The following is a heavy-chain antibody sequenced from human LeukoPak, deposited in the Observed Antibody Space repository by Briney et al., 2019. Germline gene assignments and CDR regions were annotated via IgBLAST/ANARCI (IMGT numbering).Heavy chain of an antibody. CDR3: AELGITMIGGV. J-gene: IGHJ6*04. CDR2: ISYDGSNK. Sequence: QAGGSLRLSCAASGFTFSNSAMHWVRQAPGKGLEWVSIISYDGSNKHYADSVKGRFTISRDNAKNSLYLQMNSLRAEDTAVYYCAELGITMIGGVWGKGTTVTISS. CDR1: GFTFSNSA. D-gene: IGHD3-10*02. V-gene: IGHV3-30*04.